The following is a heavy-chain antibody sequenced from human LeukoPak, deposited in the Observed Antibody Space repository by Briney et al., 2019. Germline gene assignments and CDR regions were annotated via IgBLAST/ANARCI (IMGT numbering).Heavy chain of an antibody. CDR2: IYYSGST. V-gene: IGHV4-31*03. CDR3: ARDNAPLGWKGYYYYGMDV. Sequence: RPSETLSLTCTVSGGSISSGGYYWSWIRQHPGKGLEWIRYIYYSGSTYYNPSLKSRVTISVDTSKNQFSLKLSSVTAADTAVYYCARDNAPLGWKGYYYYGMDVWGQGTTVTVSS. CDR1: GGSISSGGYY. D-gene: IGHD1-1*01. J-gene: IGHJ6*02.